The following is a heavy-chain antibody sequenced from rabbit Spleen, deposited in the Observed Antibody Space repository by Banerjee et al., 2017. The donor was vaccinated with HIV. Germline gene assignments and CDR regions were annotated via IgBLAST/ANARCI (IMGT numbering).Heavy chain of an antibody. J-gene: IGHJ4*01. CDR3: ARWTSSDGYFDL. D-gene: IGHD1-1*01. CDR2: IVGSSSGFT. V-gene: IGHV1S40*01. Sequence: LEESGGDLVKPGASLTLTCTASGFSFSSSDYICWVRQAPGKGLEWISCIVGSSSGFTYSASWAIGRFTISKTSSTAVALQMTSLTAADTATYFCARWTSSDGYFDLWGPGTLVTVS. CDR1: GFSFSSSDY.